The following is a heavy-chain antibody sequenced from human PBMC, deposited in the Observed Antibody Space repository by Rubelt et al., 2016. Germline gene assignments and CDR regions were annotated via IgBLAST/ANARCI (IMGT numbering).Heavy chain of an antibody. D-gene: IGHD1-26*01. CDR2: LSGSGDTT. J-gene: IGHJ1*01. V-gene: IGHV3-23*01. CDR3: AKELSGSYCYFQH. CDR1: GFTFSTYA. Sequence: GGGLVQPGGSLRLSCAASGFTFSTYAMTWVRQAPGKGLEWVSGLSGSGDTTYYEDSVKGRFTISRDNSKNTLYLQMNSLRAEDTAVYYCAKELSGSYCYFQHWGQGTLVTVSS.